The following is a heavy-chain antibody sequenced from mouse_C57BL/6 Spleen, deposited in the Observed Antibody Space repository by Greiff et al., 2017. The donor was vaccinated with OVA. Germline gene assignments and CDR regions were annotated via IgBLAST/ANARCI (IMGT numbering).Heavy chain of an antibody. V-gene: IGHV5-9-1*02. CDR3: TREGSNYAMDY. J-gene: IGHJ4*01. Sequence: EVQVVASWEGLVKPGGSLKLSCAASGFTFSSYAMSWVRQTPEKRLEWVAYISSGGDYIYYADTVKGRFTISRDNARNTLYLQMSSLKSEDTAMYYCTREGSNYAMDYWGQGTSVTVSS. D-gene: IGHD1-1*01. CDR2: ISSGGDYI. CDR1: GFTFSSYA.